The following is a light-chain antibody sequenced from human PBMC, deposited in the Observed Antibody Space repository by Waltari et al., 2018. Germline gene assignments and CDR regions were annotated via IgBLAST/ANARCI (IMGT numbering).Light chain of an antibody. CDR2: GAS. CDR3: QKFSSSLWT. CDR1: QTMNSRY. J-gene: IGKJ1*01. Sequence: EIVFPPSPGALSLSPRQRATLSCRANQTMNSRYLAWYQQQPSQAPRLLIYGASSGATGIPDRFSGSGSGTDFTLTISRLEPEDFALYYCQKFSSSLWTFGQGTKVEIK. V-gene: IGKV3-20*01.